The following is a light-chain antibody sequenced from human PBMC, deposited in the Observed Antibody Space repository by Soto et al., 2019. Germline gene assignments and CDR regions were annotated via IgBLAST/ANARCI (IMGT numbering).Light chain of an antibody. CDR3: AAWDDSLNAHYV. CDR1: SSNIGSNT. Sequence: QSVLTQPPSASGTPGQRVTISCSGSSSNIGSNTVNWYQQLPGTAPKLLIYSNNQRPPGVPDRFSGSKSGTSASLAISGLQSEDEADYYCAAWDDSLNAHYVFGTGTKVTVL. J-gene: IGLJ1*01. CDR2: SNN. V-gene: IGLV1-44*01.